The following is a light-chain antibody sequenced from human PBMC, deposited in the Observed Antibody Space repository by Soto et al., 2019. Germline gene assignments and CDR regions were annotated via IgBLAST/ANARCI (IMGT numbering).Light chain of an antibody. CDR3: QQRINWPLT. Sequence: EIVLTQSPATLSLSPGERATLSCRASQSVSSFLAWYQQRPGQPPRLLIYDVSNRATGSPTRFSGSGSGTDFTLTISSLEPEDFAVSYCQQRINWPLTFGGGTKVEIK. J-gene: IGKJ4*01. CDR1: QSVSSF. CDR2: DVS. V-gene: IGKV3-11*01.